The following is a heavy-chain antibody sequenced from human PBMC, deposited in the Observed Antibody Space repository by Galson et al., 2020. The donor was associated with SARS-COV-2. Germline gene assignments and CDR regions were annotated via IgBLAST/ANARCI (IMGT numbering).Heavy chain of an antibody. J-gene: IGHJ4*02. Sequence: GGSLRLSCAASGFTFSSYAMHWVRQAHGKGLEWVAVISYDGSNKYYADSVKGRFTISRDNSKNTLYLQMNSLRAEDTAVYYCARELEGYYFDYWGQGTLVTVSS. CDR1: GFTFSSYA. D-gene: IGHD6-6*01. CDR3: ARELEGYYFDY. V-gene: IGHV3-30*01. CDR2: ISYDGSNK.